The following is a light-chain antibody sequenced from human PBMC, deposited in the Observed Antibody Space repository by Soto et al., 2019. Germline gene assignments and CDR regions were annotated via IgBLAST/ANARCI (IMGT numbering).Light chain of an antibody. Sequence: QSALTQPASVSGSPGQSITISCTGTSSDVGSYNLVSWYQQHPGKAPKLMIYEVSERPSGVSNRFSGSKSGNTASLTISGLQAEDEADYYCCSYADSSTGVFGGGTNLTVL. CDR3: CSYADSSTGV. CDR1: SSDVGSYNL. CDR2: EVS. V-gene: IGLV2-23*02. J-gene: IGLJ3*02.